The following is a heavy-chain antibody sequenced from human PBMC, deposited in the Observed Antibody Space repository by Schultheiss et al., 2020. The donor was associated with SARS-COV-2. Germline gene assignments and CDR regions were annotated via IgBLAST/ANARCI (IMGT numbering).Heavy chain of an antibody. Sequence: SETLSLTCTVSGGSISSYYWSWIRQPAGKGLEWIGRIYTSGTTNYNPSLKSRVTMSVDTSKNQFSLTLSSVTAADTAVYYCAREVKRGRYYYYYMDVWGKGTAVTGSS. V-gene: IGHV4-4*07. CDR3: AREVKRGRYYYYYMDV. CDR2: IYTSGTT. CDR1: GGSISSYY. J-gene: IGHJ6*03. D-gene: IGHD2-21*01.